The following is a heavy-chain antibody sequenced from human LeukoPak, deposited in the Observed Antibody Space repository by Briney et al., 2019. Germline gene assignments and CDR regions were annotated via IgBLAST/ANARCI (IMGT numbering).Heavy chain of an antibody. CDR3: AKGSWESRLGELILGYFDY. Sequence: PGGSLRLSCAASGLTFSSYGMHWVRQAPGKGLEWVAVISYDGSNKYYADSVKGRITISRDKSKNTLYLQMNSLRAEDTAVYYCAKGSWESRLGELILGYFDYWGQGTLVTVSS. CDR2: ISYDGSNK. J-gene: IGHJ4*02. D-gene: IGHD3-10*01. V-gene: IGHV3-30*18. CDR1: GLTFSSYG.